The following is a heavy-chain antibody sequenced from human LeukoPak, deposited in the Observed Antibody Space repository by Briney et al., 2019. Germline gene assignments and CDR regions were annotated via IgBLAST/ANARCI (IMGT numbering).Heavy chain of an antibody. D-gene: IGHD3-22*01. V-gene: IGHV3-9*01. Sequence: TGGSLGLSCAASGFTFDDYAMHWVRQAPGKGLEWVSGISWNSGSIGYADSVKGRFTISRDNAKNSLYLQMNSLRAEDTALYYCAKDIYYDSSGSYAFDIWGQGTMVTVSS. CDR1: GFTFDDYA. CDR3: AKDIYYDSSGSYAFDI. CDR2: ISWNSGSI. J-gene: IGHJ3*02.